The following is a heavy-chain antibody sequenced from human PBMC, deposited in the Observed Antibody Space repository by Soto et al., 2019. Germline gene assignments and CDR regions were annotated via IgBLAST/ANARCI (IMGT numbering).Heavy chain of an antibody. V-gene: IGHV3-21*01. J-gene: IGHJ4*02. Sequence: EVQLVESGGGLVKPGGSLRLSCAASGFTFSSYSMNWVRQAPGKGLEWVSSISSSSSYIYYADSVKGRFTISRDNAKNSLYLQMNSLRAEDTAVYYCARAYPSHDILTGPPAHWGQGTLVTVSS. CDR1: GFTFSSYS. D-gene: IGHD3-9*01. CDR3: ARAYPSHDILTGPPAH. CDR2: ISSSSSYI.